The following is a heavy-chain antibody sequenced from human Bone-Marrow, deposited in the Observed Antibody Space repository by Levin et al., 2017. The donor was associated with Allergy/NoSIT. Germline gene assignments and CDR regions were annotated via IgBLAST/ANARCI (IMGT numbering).Heavy chain of an antibody. CDR3: VRDGVGDGSSWYGNWFDP. CDR1: GGSISSADYY. CDR2: IYYTGTT. Sequence: SETLSLTCTVSGGSISSADYYWTWIRQAPGKGLEWIGYIYYTGTTHYNPSLKSRVTISVDTSKNRFSLKLSSVTAADTAMYYCVRDGVGDGSSWYGNWFDPWGQGTLVTVSS. D-gene: IGHD6-13*01. V-gene: IGHV4-30-4*01. J-gene: IGHJ5*02.